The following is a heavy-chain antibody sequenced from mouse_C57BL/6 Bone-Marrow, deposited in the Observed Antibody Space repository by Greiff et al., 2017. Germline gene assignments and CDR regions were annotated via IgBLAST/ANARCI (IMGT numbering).Heavy chain of an antibody. Sequence: VQLQQSGPVLVKPGASVKMSCKASGYTFTDYYMNWVKQSHGKSLEWIGVINPYNGGTSYNQKFKGKATLTVDKSSSTAYMELDSLTSEDSAVYYCAGLRPWFAYWGQGTLVTVSA. V-gene: IGHV1-19*01. CDR1: GYTFTDYY. J-gene: IGHJ3*01. CDR3: AGLRPWFAY. D-gene: IGHD2-4*01. CDR2: INPYNGGT.